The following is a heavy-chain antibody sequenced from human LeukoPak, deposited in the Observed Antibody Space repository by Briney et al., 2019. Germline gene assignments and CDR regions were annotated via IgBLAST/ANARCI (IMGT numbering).Heavy chain of an antibody. V-gene: IGHV1-18*01. J-gene: IGHJ4*02. CDR2: ISPYNGNT. CDR1: GYTFNTYG. Sequence: VASVKVSCKPYGYTFNTYGITWMRQAPGQGLEWMGWISPYNGNTNYAQKFQGRVTLTTDTSTSTAYMELRSLRSDDTAVYYCARGPHERSGYPDDWGQGTLVTVSS. CDR3: ARGPHERSGYPDD. D-gene: IGHD3-22*01.